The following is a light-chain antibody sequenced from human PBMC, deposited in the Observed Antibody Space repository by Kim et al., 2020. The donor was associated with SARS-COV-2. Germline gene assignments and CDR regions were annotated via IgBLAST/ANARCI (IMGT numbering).Light chain of an antibody. CDR3: QVWNSYTDHWV. J-gene: IGLJ3*02. Sequence: SYELTQPPSVSVAPGKTATITCGGDNIERRSVHWYQQKPGQAPVLVMFYDSDRPSGIPERFSGSNSGNTATLTISRVDAGDEADYYCQVWNSYTDHWVFGGGTQLTVL. CDR1: NIERRS. CDR2: YDS. V-gene: IGLV3-21*04.